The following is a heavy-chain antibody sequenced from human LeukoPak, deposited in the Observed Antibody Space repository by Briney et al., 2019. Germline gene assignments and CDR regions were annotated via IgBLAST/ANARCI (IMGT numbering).Heavy chain of an antibody. J-gene: IGHJ4*02. Sequence: ASAKVSCKASGYTFTSYDINWVRQATGQGLEWMGWMNPKRGNTGYAQKFQGRVTMTRNTSISTAYMELSSLRSEDTAVYYCARRTTVTTKKLDYWGQGTLVTVSS. V-gene: IGHV1-8*01. CDR1: GYTFTSYD. CDR2: MNPKRGNT. D-gene: IGHD4-17*01. CDR3: ARRTTVTTKKLDY.